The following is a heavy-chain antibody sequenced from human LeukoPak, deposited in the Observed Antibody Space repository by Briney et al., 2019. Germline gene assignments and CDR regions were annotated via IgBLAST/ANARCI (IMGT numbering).Heavy chain of an antibody. Sequence: GRSLRLSCAASGFTFSSYAMHWVRQAPGKGLEWVAVISYDGSNKYYADSVKGRFTISRDNSKNTLYLQMNSLRAEDTAVYYCARDESITMVRGAYGMDVWGQGTTVTVSS. V-gene: IGHV3-30-3*01. D-gene: IGHD3-10*01. J-gene: IGHJ6*02. CDR1: GFTFSSYA. CDR3: ARDESITMVRGAYGMDV. CDR2: ISYDGSNK.